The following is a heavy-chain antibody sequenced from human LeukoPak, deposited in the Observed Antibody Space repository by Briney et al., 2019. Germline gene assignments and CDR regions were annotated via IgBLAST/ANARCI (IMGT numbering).Heavy chain of an antibody. D-gene: IGHD2-2*01. CDR1: GFTFSSYE. J-gene: IGHJ4*02. CDR3: ARDRPRVGLDY. Sequence: GGSFRLSCAASGFTFSSYEMNWVRQAPGKGLEWVSYISISGSTIHYADSVKGRFTISRNNAKNALYLQMNSLRAEDMAVYYCARDRPRVGLDYWGQGALVTASS. V-gene: IGHV3-48*03. CDR2: ISISGSTI.